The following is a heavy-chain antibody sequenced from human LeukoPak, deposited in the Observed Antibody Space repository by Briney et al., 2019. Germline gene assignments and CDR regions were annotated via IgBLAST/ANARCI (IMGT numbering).Heavy chain of an antibody. Sequence: GGSLRLSCAASGFTFSIYTMNWVRQAPGKGLEWVSSITSSSSYIYYADSVKGRFTISRDNAKNSLYLQMNSLRAEDTAVYYCARERGYCTNGVCYTEDYYYYYMDVWGKGTTVTVSS. V-gene: IGHV3-21*01. D-gene: IGHD2-8*01. J-gene: IGHJ6*03. CDR2: ITSSSSYI. CDR3: ARERGYCTNGVCYTEDYYYYYMDV. CDR1: GFTFSIYT.